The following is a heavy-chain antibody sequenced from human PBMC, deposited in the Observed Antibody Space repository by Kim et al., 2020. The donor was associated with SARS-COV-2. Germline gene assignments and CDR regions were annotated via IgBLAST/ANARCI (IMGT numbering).Heavy chain of an antibody. CDR2: INGDKGDT. J-gene: IGHJ4*02. D-gene: IGHD3-22*01. CDR3: ARGEGGYPGYILDY. V-gene: IGHV1-3*01. CDR1: GYTFSNYA. Sequence: ASVKVSCKASGYTFSNYAMHWVRQAPGQRPEWMGYINGDKGDTKYSQKFQGRVTITRDTSATTAYMELSSLRSEDTAMYYCARGEGGYPGYILDYWGQGT.